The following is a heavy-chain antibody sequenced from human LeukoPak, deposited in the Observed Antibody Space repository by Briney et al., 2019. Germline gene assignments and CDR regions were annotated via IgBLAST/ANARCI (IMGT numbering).Heavy chain of an antibody. CDR2: ISAYNGNT. CDR1: GYTFTSYG. D-gene: IGHD3-3*01. V-gene: IGHV1-18*01. CDR3: AREATIFGVVTPDY. Sequence: ASVKVSCKASGYTFTSYGISWVRQAPGQGLEWMGWISAYNGNTNYAQKLQGRVTMTTDTSTSTAYMELRSPRSDDTAVYYRAREATIFGVVTPDYWGQGTLVTVSS. J-gene: IGHJ4*02.